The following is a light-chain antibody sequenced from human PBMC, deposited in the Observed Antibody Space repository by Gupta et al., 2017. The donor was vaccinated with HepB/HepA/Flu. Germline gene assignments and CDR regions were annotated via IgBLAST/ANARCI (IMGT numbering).Light chain of an antibody. V-gene: IGKV1-33*01. J-gene: IGKJ1*01. CDR3: HQNENLPSWT. CDR2: DAS. Sequence: DIQMTQSPSSLSASVGDRVTITCQASQDISNYLNWYQQKPGKAPKLLIYDASNWETGVTSRFSGSGFGKDFSFTISSRQQEDIASYYCHQNENLPSWTFGQGTKVEIK. CDR1: QDISNY.